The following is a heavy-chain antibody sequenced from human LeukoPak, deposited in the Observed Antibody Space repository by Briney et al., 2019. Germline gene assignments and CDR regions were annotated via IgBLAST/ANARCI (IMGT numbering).Heavy chain of an antibody. Sequence: PSETLSLTCTVSGGSISGYYWSWIRQPPGKGLEWIGYIYYSGSTNYNPSLKSRVTISVDTSKNQFSLKLSSVTAADTAVYYCARTYYDSSGYYYFPFDYWGQGTLVTVSS. J-gene: IGHJ4*02. CDR3: ARTYYDSSGYYYFPFDY. D-gene: IGHD3-22*01. CDR1: GGSISGYY. CDR2: IYYSGST. V-gene: IGHV4-59*01.